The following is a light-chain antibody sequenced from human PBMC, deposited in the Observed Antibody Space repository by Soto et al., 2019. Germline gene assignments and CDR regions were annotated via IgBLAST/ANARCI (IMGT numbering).Light chain of an antibody. CDR3: TSYTPTGALV. Sequence: QSVLTQPASVSGSPGQSITVSCTGTNTDVGGYNYVSWYQHRPGKAPRLMIYEVINRLSGVSNRFSGSKSGNTASLTISGLQSEDEADYYCTSYTPTGALVFGSGTKVTVL. CDR1: NTDVGGYNY. V-gene: IGLV2-14*01. J-gene: IGLJ6*01. CDR2: EVI.